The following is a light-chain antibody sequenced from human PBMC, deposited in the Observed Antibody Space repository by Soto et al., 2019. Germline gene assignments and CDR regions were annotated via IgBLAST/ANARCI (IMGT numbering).Light chain of an antibody. J-gene: IGLJ3*02. CDR3: QAWDSVTAWV. CDR2: QDN. Sequence: SSELTQPPSVSVSPGQTASITCSGAKLGDKYGCWYQQKPGQSPVLVIYQDNKRPSGIPERFSGSNSGNTATLTISGTQAMDEADYYCQAWDSVTAWVFGGGTKLTVL. V-gene: IGLV3-1*01. CDR1: KLGDKY.